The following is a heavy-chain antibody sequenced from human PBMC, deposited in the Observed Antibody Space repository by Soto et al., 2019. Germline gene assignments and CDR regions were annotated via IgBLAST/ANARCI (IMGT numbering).Heavy chain of an antibody. CDR2: MNPNSANT. CDR1: GYTFTSYD. J-gene: IGHJ5*02. V-gene: IGHV1-8*01. Sequence: GASVKVSCKASGYTFTSYDINWVRQATGQGLEWMGWMNPNSANTGYAQKFQGRVTITADKSTSTAYMELSSLRSEDTAVYYCAKEYYGSGVNWFDPWGQGTLVTVSS. D-gene: IGHD3-10*01. CDR3: AKEYYGSGVNWFDP.